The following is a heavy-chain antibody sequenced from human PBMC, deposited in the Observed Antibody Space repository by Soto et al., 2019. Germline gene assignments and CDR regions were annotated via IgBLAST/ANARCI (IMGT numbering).Heavy chain of an antibody. CDR2: INAGNGNT. CDR1: GYTFTSYA. Sequence: ASVKVSCKASGYTFTSYAMHWVRQAPGQRLEWMGWINAGNGNTKYSQKFQGRVTITRDTSASTAYMELSSLRSEDTAVYYCARDPITMVRGVIYYFDYWGQGTLVTVSS. J-gene: IGHJ4*02. V-gene: IGHV1-3*01. CDR3: ARDPITMVRGVIYYFDY. D-gene: IGHD3-10*01.